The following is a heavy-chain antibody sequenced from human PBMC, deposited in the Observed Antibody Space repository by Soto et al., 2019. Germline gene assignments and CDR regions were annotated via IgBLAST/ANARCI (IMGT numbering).Heavy chain of an antibody. CDR1: GFTFSSYW. J-gene: IGHJ6*02. CDR2: IKQDGSEK. V-gene: IGHV3-7*01. D-gene: IGHD6-13*01. Sequence: GGSLRLSCAASGFTFSSYWMSWVRQAPGKGLEWVANIKQDGSEKYYVDSVKGRFTISRDNAKNSLYLQMNSLRAEDTAVYYCARSGSSWPPLYYYYYYGMDVWGQGTTVTVSS. CDR3: ARSGSSWPPLYYYYYYGMDV.